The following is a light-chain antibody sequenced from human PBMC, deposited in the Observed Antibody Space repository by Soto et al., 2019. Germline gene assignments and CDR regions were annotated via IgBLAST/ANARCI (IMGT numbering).Light chain of an antibody. CDR2: GNN. CDR3: QSYDNSLGGSRI. V-gene: IGLV1-40*01. Sequence: QSVVTQPPSVSGAPGQTVTISCTGSSSNIGAGHDVHWYQQIPGAAPKLLIYGNNNRPSGIPDRFSASKSDSSAALTINGLQAEDEADYHCQSYDNSLGGSRIFGGGTKLTVL. CDR1: SSNIGAGHD. J-gene: IGLJ2*01.